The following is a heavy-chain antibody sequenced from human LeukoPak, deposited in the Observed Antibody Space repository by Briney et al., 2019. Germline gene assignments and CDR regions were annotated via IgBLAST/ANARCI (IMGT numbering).Heavy chain of an antibody. CDR3: ARGRSLGY. J-gene: IGHJ4*02. CDR1: GGSFSGYY. CDR2: INHSGST. Sequence: SETLSLPCAVYGGSFSGYYWSWIRQPPGKGLEWIGEINHSGSTNYNPSLKSRVTISVDTSKNQFSLKLSSVTAADTAVYYCARGRSLGYWGQGTLVTVSS. D-gene: IGHD3-16*01. V-gene: IGHV4-34*01.